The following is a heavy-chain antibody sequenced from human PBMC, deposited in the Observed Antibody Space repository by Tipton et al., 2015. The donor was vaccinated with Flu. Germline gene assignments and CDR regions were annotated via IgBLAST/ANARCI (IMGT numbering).Heavy chain of an antibody. V-gene: IGHV3-49*04. CDR3: TSDYAYNNYHAY. J-gene: IGHJ4*02. CDR2: IRSKTYGGTT. Sequence: SLRLSCTTSGFTFGDYAMSWVRQAPGKGLEWVGLIRSKTYGGTTEYAASVKGRFSISRDDSRGVAYLQMNSLTTEDTGIYYCTSDYAYNNYHAYWGQGTLVTVSS. CDR1: GFTFGDYA. D-gene: IGHD3-16*01.